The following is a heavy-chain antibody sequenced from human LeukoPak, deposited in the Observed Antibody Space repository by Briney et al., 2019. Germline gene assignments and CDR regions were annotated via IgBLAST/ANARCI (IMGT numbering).Heavy chain of an antibody. D-gene: IGHD6-13*01. CDR2: ISYDGSNK. CDR1: GFTFSSYA. Sequence: GGSLRLSCAASGFTFSSYAMHWVRQAPGKGLEWVAVISYDGSNKYYADSVKGRFTISRDNSKNTLYLQMNSLRAEDTVVYYCAREGSSRAFGYWGQGTLVAVSS. J-gene: IGHJ4*02. V-gene: IGHV3-30-3*01. CDR3: AREGSSRAFGY.